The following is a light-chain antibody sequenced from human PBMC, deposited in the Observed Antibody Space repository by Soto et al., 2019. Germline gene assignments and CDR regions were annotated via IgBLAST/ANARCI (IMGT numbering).Light chain of an antibody. Sequence: QLVLTQSPSASASLGASVKLTCTLSSGHSSYAIAWHQQQPEKGPRYLMKLNSDGSHSKGDGIPDRFSGSSSGAERYLTISSLQSEDEAEYYCQTWGTGTFYVFGTGTKLTVL. CDR2: LNSDGSH. J-gene: IGLJ1*01. CDR1: SGHSSYA. V-gene: IGLV4-69*01. CDR3: QTWGTGTFYV.